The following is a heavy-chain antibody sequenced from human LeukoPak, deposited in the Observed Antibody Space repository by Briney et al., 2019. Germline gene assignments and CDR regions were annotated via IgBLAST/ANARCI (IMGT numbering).Heavy chain of an antibody. CDR3: ARGLGVDGPLAAMDV. CDR1: GYSFNSQW. V-gene: IGHV5-51*01. J-gene: IGHJ6*02. Sequence: KIGESLKISCKSFGYSFNSQWIGWVRQMPGKGLEWMGIIYPGDSDTRYSPSFEGQVTMSADKSISTAYLQWSSLKASDTAMYYCARGLGVDGPLAAMDVWGQGTTVTVSS. D-gene: IGHD6-19*01. CDR2: IYPGDSDT.